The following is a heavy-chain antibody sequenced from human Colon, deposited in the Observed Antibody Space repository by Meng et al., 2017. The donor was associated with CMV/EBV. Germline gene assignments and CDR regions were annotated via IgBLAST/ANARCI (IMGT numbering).Heavy chain of an antibody. CDR1: GFTFSRYA. CDR3: ARVSSSSWYGIDY. J-gene: IGHJ4*02. Sequence: ASGFTFSRYAIHLVRQAPGKGLEYVSAISSNGGSTYYADSVKGRFTISRDNSKNTLYLQMGSLRAEDMAVYYCARVSSSSWYGIDYWGQGTLVTVSS. CDR2: ISSNGGST. V-gene: IGHV3-64*02. D-gene: IGHD6-13*01.